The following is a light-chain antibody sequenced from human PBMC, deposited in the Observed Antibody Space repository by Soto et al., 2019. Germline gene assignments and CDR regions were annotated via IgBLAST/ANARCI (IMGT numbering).Light chain of an antibody. CDR2: VVS. CDR1: SSDVGGYKY. V-gene: IGLV2-11*01. CDR3: CSYAGTYTYV. Sequence: QSVLTQPRSVSGSPGQSVTISCTGTSSDVGGYKYVSWYQQHPSKAPKLMIFVVSKRPSGVPDRFSGSKSGNTASLTISGLEAEDEADYYCCSYAGTYTYVFGTGTKLTVL. J-gene: IGLJ1*01.